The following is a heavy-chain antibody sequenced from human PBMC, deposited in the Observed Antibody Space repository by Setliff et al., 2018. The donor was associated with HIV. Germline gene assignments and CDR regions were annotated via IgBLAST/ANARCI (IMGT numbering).Heavy chain of an antibody. V-gene: IGHV3-23*01. D-gene: IGHD6-19*01. CDR3: AKYRGWPRDFDY. CDR1: GFTFSSYA. CDR2: ISGGGDDT. J-gene: IGHJ4*02. Sequence: GGSLRLSCAASGFTFSSYAMSWVRQAPGKGLEWVSAISGGGDDTYYADSVKGRITISRDNSKDTLYLQMNSLRAEDTAVYYCAKYRGWPRDFDYWGQGTLVTVSS.